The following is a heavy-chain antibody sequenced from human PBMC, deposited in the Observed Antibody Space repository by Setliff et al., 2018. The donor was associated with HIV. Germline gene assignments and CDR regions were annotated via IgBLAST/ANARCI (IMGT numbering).Heavy chain of an antibody. CDR1: GHTFSNYD. CDR3: ARGKGVGGVIITGGLDV. Sequence: EASVKVSCKASGHTFSNYDVIWVRRATGQGLEWMGWMNPNSGVSGYAEKFQGRVTMTRDTSISTAYMELGSLTSEDTAVYWCARGKGVGGVIITGGLDVWGKGTTVTVSS. V-gene: IGHV1-8*01. CDR2: MNPNSGVS. J-gene: IGHJ6*04. D-gene: IGHD3-10*01.